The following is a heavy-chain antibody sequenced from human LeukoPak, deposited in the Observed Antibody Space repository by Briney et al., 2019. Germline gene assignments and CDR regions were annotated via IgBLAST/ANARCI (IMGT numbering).Heavy chain of an antibody. D-gene: IGHD4-17*01. CDR3: ARFEYGDYVYYYYGMDV. CDR1: GFTFSSYW. Sequence: GGSLRLSCAASGFTFSSYWMSWVRQAPGKGLEWVANIKQDGSEKYYMDSVKGRFTISRDNAKNSLYLQMNSLRAEDTAVYYCARFEYGDYVYYYYGMDVWGQGTTVTVSS. CDR2: IKQDGSEK. V-gene: IGHV3-7*01. J-gene: IGHJ6*02.